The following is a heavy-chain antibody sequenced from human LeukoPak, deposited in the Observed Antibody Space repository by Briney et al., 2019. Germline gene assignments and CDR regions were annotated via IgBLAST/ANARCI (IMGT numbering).Heavy chain of an antibody. CDR2: IYSSGST. CDR3: AAQVIAAAAPSNY. J-gene: IGHJ4*02. Sequence: PSETLSLTCTVSGGSISGDYWSWIWQPAGKGLEWIGRIYSSGSTNYNPSLKSRVTIYVDTSKNQFSLKLSSVTAADTAVYFCAAQVIAAAAPSNYWGQGALVTVSS. D-gene: IGHD6-13*01. CDR1: GGSISGDY. V-gene: IGHV4-4*07.